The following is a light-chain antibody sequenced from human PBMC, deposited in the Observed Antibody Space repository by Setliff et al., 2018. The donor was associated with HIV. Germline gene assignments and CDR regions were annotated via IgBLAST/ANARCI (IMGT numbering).Light chain of an antibody. V-gene: IGLV2-23*01. J-gene: IGLJ1*01. Sequence: ALAQPASVSGSPGQSITISCSGTRNGVGRYDLVSWYQQHPGKAPKLMIYQASRRPSGVSNRFSASKSGNTASLTISGLQAEDEADYYCCSNTGSNTYVFGTGTKVTVL. CDR3: CSNTGSNTYV. CDR1: RNGVGRYDL. CDR2: QAS.